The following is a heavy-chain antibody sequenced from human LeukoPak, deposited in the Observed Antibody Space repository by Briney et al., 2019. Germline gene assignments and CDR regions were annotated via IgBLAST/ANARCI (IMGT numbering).Heavy chain of an antibody. D-gene: IGHD6-19*01. CDR3: ARDNDPAVAAPGN. V-gene: IGHV1-69*13. J-gene: IGHJ4*02. Sequence: SVKVSCKASGGTFSSYAISWVRQAPGQGLEWMGGIIPIFGTANYAQKFQGRVTITADESTSTAYMALSSLRTEDTAVYYCARDNDPAVAAPGNWGQGTLVTVSS. CDR1: GGTFSSYA. CDR2: IIPIFGTA.